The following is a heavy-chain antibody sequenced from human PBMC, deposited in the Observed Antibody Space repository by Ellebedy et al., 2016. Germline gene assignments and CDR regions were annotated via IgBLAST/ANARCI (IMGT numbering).Heavy chain of an antibody. CDR3: ARTRYDSSAYATDY. CDR2: IHYSGST. CDR1: GGSISSNNCY. D-gene: IGHD3-22*01. J-gene: IGHJ4*02. Sequence: SETLSLTCSVSGGSISSNNCYWGWIRQPPGKGLEWIGSIHYSGSTYYNPSLKSRVTISVNTSRNQFSLKLSSVTAADTAVYYCARTRYDSSAYATDYWGQGTLVTVSS. V-gene: IGHV4-39*07.